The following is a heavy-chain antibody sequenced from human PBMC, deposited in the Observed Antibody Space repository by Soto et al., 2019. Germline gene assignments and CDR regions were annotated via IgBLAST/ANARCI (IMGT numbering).Heavy chain of an antibody. CDR2: IYPGDSDT. Sequence: GESLKISCKGSGYSFTSYWIGWVRQMPGKGLEWMGIIYPGDSDTRYSPSFQGQVTISADKSISTAYLQWSSLEASDTAMYYCARILDSSGYYFDYWGQGTLVTVSS. CDR1: GYSFTSYW. V-gene: IGHV5-51*01. D-gene: IGHD3-22*01. J-gene: IGHJ4*02. CDR3: ARILDSSGYYFDY.